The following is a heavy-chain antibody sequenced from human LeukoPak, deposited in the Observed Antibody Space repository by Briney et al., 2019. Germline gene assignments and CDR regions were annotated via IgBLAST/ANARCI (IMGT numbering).Heavy chain of an antibody. CDR2: ISWNSGNR. CDR3: AKHYECSNDWYGETFDY. V-gene: IGHV3-9*01. D-gene: IGHD3-10*01. CDR1: GFSFDDYA. Sequence: GGSLRLSCAASGFSFDDYAMHWVRHSPGKGLEWVSGISWNSGNRGYADSVKGRFTISRDNAKNSLYLQMNSLRPEDTAFYYCAKHYECSNDWYGETFDYWGQGTLVTVSS. J-gene: IGHJ4*02.